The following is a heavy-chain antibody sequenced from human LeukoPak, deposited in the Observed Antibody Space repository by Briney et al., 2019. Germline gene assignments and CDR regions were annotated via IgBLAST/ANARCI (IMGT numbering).Heavy chain of an antibody. CDR3: ARLRRSSGSYQE. J-gene: IGHJ4*02. CDR2: VYYSGIT. V-gene: IGHV4-39*01. Sequence: SETLSLXCTVSGGSISSSSYYWGWIRQPPGKGLEWIGSVYYSGITYFNPSLKSRVSISVDTSKNQFSLNLSSVTAADTAVYYCARLRRSSGSYQEWGQGALVTVSS. CDR1: GGSISSSSYY. D-gene: IGHD1-26*01.